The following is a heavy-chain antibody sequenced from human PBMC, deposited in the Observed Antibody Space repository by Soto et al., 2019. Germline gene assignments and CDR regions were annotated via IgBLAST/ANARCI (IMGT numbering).Heavy chain of an antibody. CDR1: GDSLNNRSYY. V-gene: IGHV4-39*01. Sequence: SGTLSLTWTFTGDSLNNRSYYWGWVRQPPGKGLAWIGSIYYSGSTYNNPSLKSRVSMSVDTSKNQFSLKLRSVPAADTALYYCARQRTSVVTQAYFDSWGQGSLVTVSS. J-gene: IGHJ4*02. D-gene: IGHD2-21*02. CDR3: ARQRTSVVTQAYFDS. CDR2: IYYSGST.